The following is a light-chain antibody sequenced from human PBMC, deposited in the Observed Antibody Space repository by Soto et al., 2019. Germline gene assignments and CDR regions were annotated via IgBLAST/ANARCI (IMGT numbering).Light chain of an antibody. Sequence: PGERATLSCWASQSLRSSYLAWYQRKPGQAPRLLMFGASRRATGIPDRFNGSGSGTDFILTISRLEPEDVAVYYCQQHGPSPYTFGQGTVLEIK. J-gene: IGKJ2*01. CDR1: QSLRSSY. V-gene: IGKV3-20*01. CDR3: QQHGPSPYT. CDR2: GAS.